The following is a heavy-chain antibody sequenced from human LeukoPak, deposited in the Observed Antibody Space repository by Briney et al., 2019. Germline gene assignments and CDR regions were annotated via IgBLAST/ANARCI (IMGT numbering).Heavy chain of an antibody. Sequence: SETLSLTCTVSGGSISSYYWSWIRQPPGKGLEWIGYIYYSGSTNYNPSLKSRVTISVDTSKNQFSLKLSSVTAADTAVYYCARYTAAFDIWGQGTMVTVSS. CDR1: GGSISSYY. J-gene: IGHJ3*02. V-gene: IGHV4-59*01. CDR3: ARYTAAFDI. D-gene: IGHD2-2*02. CDR2: IYYSGST.